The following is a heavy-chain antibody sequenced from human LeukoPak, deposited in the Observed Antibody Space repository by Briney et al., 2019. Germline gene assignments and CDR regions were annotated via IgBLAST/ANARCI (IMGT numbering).Heavy chain of an antibody. J-gene: IGHJ4*02. CDR2: TYSNGRT. CDR3: ARDVVDPFFDY. V-gene: IGHV3-53*01. Sequence: PGGSLRLSCAASGFTFSSNYMSWVRQAPGKGLEWVSVTYSNGRTYYADSVKGRFTISRDISKNTLYLQMNSLRAEDTAVYYCARDVVDPFFDYWGQGTLVTVSS. CDR1: GFTFSSNY. D-gene: IGHD2-15*01.